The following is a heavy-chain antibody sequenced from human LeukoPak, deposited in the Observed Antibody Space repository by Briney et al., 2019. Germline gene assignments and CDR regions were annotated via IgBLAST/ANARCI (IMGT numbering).Heavy chain of an antibody. V-gene: IGHV1-2*06. CDR3: ARGLYSSDLDY. CDR1: GYTFTGYY. D-gene: IGHD6-19*01. CDR2: INPNSGDT. Sequence: ASVKVSCKASGYTFTGYYMHWVRQAPGQGLEWMGRINPNSGDTNYAQKFQGRVTMTRDTSISTAYMELSRLRSDDTAVYYCARGLYSSDLDYWGQGTLVTVSS. J-gene: IGHJ4*02.